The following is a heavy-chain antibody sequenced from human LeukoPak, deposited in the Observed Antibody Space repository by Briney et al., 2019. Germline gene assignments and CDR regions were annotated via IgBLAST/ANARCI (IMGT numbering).Heavy chain of an antibody. CDR2: INPNSGGT. Sequence: ASVKVSCKASGYTFTGYYMHWVRQAPGQGLEWMGWINPNSGGTNYAQKFQGRVTMTRDTSISTAYMELSRLRSDDTAVYYCARDLALFSGVRGSPRHWGQGTLVTVSS. D-gene: IGHD3-10*01. J-gene: IGHJ4*02. V-gene: IGHV1-2*02. CDR1: GYTFTGYY. CDR3: ARDLALFSGVRGSPRH.